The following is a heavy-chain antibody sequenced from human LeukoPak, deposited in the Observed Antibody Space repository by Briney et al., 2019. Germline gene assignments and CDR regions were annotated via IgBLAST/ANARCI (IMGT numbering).Heavy chain of an antibody. CDR2: INHSGST. V-gene: IGHV4-34*01. CDR1: GGSFSGYY. Sequence: SETLSLTCAVYGGSFSGYYWSWIRQPPGKGLEWIGEINHSGSTNYNPSLKSRVTISVDTSKNQFSLRLSSVTAADTAVYYCARGPYYYGMDVWGQGTTVTVSS. J-gene: IGHJ6*02. CDR3: ARGPYYYGMDV.